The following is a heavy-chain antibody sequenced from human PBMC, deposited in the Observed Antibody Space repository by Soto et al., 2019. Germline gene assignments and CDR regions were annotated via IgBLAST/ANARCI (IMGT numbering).Heavy chain of an antibody. CDR3: ARLEFWSGYRHSGVGYYGMDV. CDR1: GGSISSGYYY. D-gene: IGHD3-3*01. V-gene: IGHV4-30-4*01. Sequence: SETLSLTCSVSGGSISSGYYYWSWIRQPPGKGLEWIGNIYYSGNTYYNPSLKSRLIISIDTSKNQFSLKVGSVTAADTAMYYCARLEFWSGYRHSGVGYYGMDVWGQGTTVTVSS. J-gene: IGHJ6*02. CDR2: IYYSGNT.